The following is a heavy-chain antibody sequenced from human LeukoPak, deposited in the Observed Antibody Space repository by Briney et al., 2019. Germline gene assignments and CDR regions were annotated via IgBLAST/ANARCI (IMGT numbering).Heavy chain of an antibody. Sequence: PGGSLRLSCAASGFTVSSNYMSWVRQAPGKGLEWVSVIYSCGSTYYADSVKGRFTISRDNSKNTLYLQMNSLRAEDTAVYYCAKDRRIAAPYFFDYWGQGTLVTVSS. CDR3: AKDRRIAAPYFFDY. V-gene: IGHV3-66*01. D-gene: IGHD6-13*01. CDR2: IYSCGST. J-gene: IGHJ4*02. CDR1: GFTVSSNY.